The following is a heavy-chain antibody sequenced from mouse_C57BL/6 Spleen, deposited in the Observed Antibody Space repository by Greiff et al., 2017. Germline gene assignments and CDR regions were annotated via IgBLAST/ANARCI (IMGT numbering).Heavy chain of an antibody. CDR2: IYWDDDK. Sequence: QVQLQQSGPGILQSSQTLSLTCSFSGFSLSTSGMGVSWIRQPSGKGLEWLAHIYWDDDKRYNPSLKSRLTISKDTSRNQVFLKITSVDTADTATYYCARMGDYGSSWYFDVWGTGTTVTVSS. V-gene: IGHV8-12*01. D-gene: IGHD1-1*01. J-gene: IGHJ1*03. CDR3: ARMGDYGSSWYFDV. CDR1: GFSLSTSGMG.